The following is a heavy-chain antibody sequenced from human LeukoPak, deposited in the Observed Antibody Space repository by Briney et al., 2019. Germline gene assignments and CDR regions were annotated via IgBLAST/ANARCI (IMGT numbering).Heavy chain of an antibody. Sequence: GGSLRLSCAASGFTFSSYAMSWVRQAPGKGLEWVAVISYDGSNKYYADSVKGRFTISRDNSKNTLYLQMNSLRAEDTAVYYCARDRSQAFDYWGQGTLVTVSS. CDR1: GFTFSSYA. V-gene: IGHV3-30*04. CDR3: ARDRSQAFDY. J-gene: IGHJ4*02. CDR2: ISYDGSNK.